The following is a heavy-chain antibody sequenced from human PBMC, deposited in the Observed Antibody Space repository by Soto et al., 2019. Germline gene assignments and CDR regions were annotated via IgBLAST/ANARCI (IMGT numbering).Heavy chain of an antibody. CDR2: ISHDGNNT. Sequence: HPGGSLRLSCAASGFTFSSYAMYWVRQAPGKGLERMAFISHDGNNTYYADSVKGRFSISRDNTKNTLYLQMDSLRAEDTAVYYCARDSRSGSGAAVNHYLDFWGRGTLVTVSS. J-gene: IGHJ4*02. D-gene: IGHD3-10*01. CDR1: GFTFSSYA. CDR3: ARDSRSGSGAAVNHYLDF. V-gene: IGHV3-30-3*01.